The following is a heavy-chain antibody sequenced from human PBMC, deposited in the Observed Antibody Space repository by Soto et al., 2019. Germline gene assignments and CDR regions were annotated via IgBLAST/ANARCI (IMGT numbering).Heavy chain of an antibody. CDR3: VKDDGGYPSTAPH. Sequence: EVQLLESGGGLVQPGGSLRLSCAASGITFSNYPMSWVRQAPGKGLDWVSGISGSGDRTYYADSEKGRFTISKDISKNSLSLQLDNLGVEDTAVYFCVKDDGGYPSTAPHWGQGTLVTVSS. V-gene: IGHV3-23*01. J-gene: IGHJ1*01. CDR1: GITFSNYP. D-gene: IGHD3-22*01. CDR2: ISGSGDRT.